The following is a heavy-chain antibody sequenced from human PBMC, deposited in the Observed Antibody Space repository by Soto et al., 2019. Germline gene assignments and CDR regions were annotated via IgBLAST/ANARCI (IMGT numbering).Heavy chain of an antibody. J-gene: IGHJ4*02. CDR1: GFTFGDYA. D-gene: IGHD3-22*01. Sequence: PGGSLRLSCTASGFTFGDYAVSWFRQAPGKGLEWVGFIRSKAYGGTTEYAASVKGRFAISRDDSESIASLQMDSLKSEDTAVYYCTKKNDGQYSSASAYWGQGPLVTVS. CDR2: IRSKAYGGTT. CDR3: TKKNDGQYSSASAY. V-gene: IGHV3-49*03.